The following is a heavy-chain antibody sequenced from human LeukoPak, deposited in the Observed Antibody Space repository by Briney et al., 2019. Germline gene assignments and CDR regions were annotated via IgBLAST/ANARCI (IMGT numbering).Heavy chain of an antibody. CDR1: GFTFSSYS. Sequence: GGYLRLSCAASGFTFSSYSMNWVRQAPGKGLEWVSSISSSSSYIYYADSVKGRFTISRDNAKNSLYLQMNSLRAEDTAVYYCARDIYGAVDYYYGMDVWGKGTTVTVSS. CDR2: ISSSSSYI. D-gene: IGHD4-17*01. J-gene: IGHJ6*04. V-gene: IGHV3-21*01. CDR3: ARDIYGAVDYYYGMDV.